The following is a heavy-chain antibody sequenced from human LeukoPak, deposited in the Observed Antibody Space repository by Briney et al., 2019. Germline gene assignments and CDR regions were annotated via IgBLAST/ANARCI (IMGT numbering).Heavy chain of an antibody. V-gene: IGHV3-48*03. CDR3: ARVVDTHFDY. CDR1: GFTFSSYE. Sequence: PGGSLRLSCTASGFTFSSYEMNWVRQAPGKGLEWVSYISYSHGPIYYADSVRGRFTISRDNAKNTLYLQMNSLRAEDTAVYYCARVVDTHFDYWGQGTLVTVSS. CDR2: ISYSHGPI. J-gene: IGHJ4*02. D-gene: IGHD5-18*01.